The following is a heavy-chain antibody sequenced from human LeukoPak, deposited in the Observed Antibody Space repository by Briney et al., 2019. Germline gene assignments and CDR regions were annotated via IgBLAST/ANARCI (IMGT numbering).Heavy chain of an antibody. D-gene: IGHD1-26*01. CDR3: ARGGRGSFAP. CDR2: IKQDGRHR. J-gene: IGHJ5*02. V-gene: IGHV3-7*01. CDR1: GFAFSTYW. Sequence: GGSLRLSCVASGFAFSTYWMTWVRQAPGKGLEWGADIKQDGRHRYFVNSVEGRFSISRDNAKKSLYLQIDSLRADDTAVYYCARGGRGSFAPCGQGTLLTASS.